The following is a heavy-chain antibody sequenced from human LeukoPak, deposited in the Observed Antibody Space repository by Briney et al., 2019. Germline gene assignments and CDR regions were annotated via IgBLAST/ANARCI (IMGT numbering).Heavy chain of an antibody. J-gene: IGHJ5*02. V-gene: IGHV1-69*04. CDR3: ARFNHSGYDYGGFDNWFDP. D-gene: IGHD5-12*01. Sequence: GASVKVSCKASGGTFSSYAISWVRQAPGQGLEWMVRIIPILGIANYAQKFQGRVTITADKSTSTAYMELSSLRSEDTAVYYCARFNHSGYDYGGFDNWFDPWGQGTLVTVSS. CDR2: IIPILGIA. CDR1: GGTFSSYA.